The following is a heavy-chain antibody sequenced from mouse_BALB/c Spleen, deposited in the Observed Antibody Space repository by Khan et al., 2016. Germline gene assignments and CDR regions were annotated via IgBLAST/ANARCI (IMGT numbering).Heavy chain of an antibody. CDR1: GFTFSDYY. V-gene: IGHV5-4*02. CDR3: ARDDRGFAY. D-gene: IGHD2-14*01. CDR2: TSDARSYT. J-gene: IGHJ3*01. Sequence: EVELVESGGGLVKPGGSLKLSCAASGFTFSDYYMYWVRQTPAKRLEWVATTSDARSYTYYPHSLPGPFTLSRDHANNNLHLQMSSLKSEDTAMSCCARDDRGFAYWGQGRVVAVSA.